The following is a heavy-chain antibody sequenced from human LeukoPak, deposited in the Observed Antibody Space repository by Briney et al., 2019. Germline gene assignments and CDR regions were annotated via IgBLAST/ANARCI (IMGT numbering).Heavy chain of an antibody. Sequence: SETLSLTCTVSGGSISSSSYYWGWIRQPPGKGLEWIGSIYYSGSTYYNPSLKSRVTISVDTSKNQFSLKLSSVTAADTAVYYCARGGIVGALVFDYWGQGTLVTVSS. D-gene: IGHD1-26*01. CDR1: GGSISSSSYY. V-gene: IGHV4-39*07. CDR3: ARGGIVGALVFDY. CDR2: IYYSGST. J-gene: IGHJ4*02.